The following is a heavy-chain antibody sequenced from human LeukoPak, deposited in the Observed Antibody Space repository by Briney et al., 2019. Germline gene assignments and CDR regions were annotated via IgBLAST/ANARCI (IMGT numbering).Heavy chain of an antibody. V-gene: IGHV3-53*01. J-gene: IGHJ4*02. CDR2: IYSGGST. CDR3: AKNRGLPL. Sequence: GSLRLSCAASEFSVGSNYMTWVRQAPGKGLEWVSLIYSGGSTYDADSVKGRFTISRDNSKNTLYLQMNSLRAEDTAVYYCAKNRGLPLWGQGTLVTVSS. CDR1: EFSVGSNY.